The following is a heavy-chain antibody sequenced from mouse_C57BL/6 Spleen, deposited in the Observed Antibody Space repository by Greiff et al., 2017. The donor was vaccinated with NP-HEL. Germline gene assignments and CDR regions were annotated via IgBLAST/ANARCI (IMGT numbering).Heavy chain of an antibody. D-gene: IGHD1-1*01. CDR2: IYPRSGNT. V-gene: IGHV1-81*01. Sequence: QVQLQQSGAELARPGASVKLSCKASGYTFTSYGISWVKQRTGQGLEWIGEIYPRSGNTYYNEKFKGKATLTADKSSSTAYMELRSLTSEDSAVYFWARRAITTVGEAYAMDYWGQGTSVTVSS. CDR1: GYTFTSYG. CDR3: ARRAITTVGEAYAMDY. J-gene: IGHJ4*01.